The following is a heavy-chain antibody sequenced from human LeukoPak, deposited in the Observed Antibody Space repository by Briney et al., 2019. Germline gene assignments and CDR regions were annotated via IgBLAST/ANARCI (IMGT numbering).Heavy chain of an antibody. Sequence: GGSLRLSCAASGFTFSSYGMHWVRQAPGKGLEWVAVISYDGSNKYYADSVKGRFTISRDNSKNTLYLQMNSLRAEDTAVYYCARGYSSSWSSFDYWGQGTLVTVSS. D-gene: IGHD6-13*01. CDR2: ISYDGSNK. J-gene: IGHJ4*02. CDR3: ARGYSSSWSSFDY. V-gene: IGHV3-30*03. CDR1: GFTFSSYG.